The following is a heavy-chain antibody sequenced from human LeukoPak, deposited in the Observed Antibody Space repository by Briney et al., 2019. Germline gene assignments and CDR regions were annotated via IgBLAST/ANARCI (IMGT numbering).Heavy chain of an antibody. CDR1: GFTFSSYA. CDR2: ISSSSSYI. J-gene: IGHJ6*02. CDR3: ARIPRAYYYYGMDV. V-gene: IGHV3-21*01. Sequence: GGSLRLSCAASGFTFSSYAMSWVRQAPGKGLEWVSSISSSSSYIYYADSVKGRFTISRDNAKNSLYLQMNSLRAEDTAVYYCARIPRAYYYYGMDVWGQGTTVTVSS.